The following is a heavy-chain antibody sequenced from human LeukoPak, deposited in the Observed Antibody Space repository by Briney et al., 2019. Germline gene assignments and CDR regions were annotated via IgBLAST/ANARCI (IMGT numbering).Heavy chain of an antibody. V-gene: IGHV4-34*01. J-gene: IGHJ6*03. CDR3: ASGSYSFYYMDV. Sequence: PSETLSLTCAVYGGSFSVYHWSWIRQPPGKGLEWIGEINHSGSTNYIPSLKSRVTISIDASKNQFSLRLSSVTAADTAVYYCASGSYSFYYMDVWGKGTTVTVSS. CDR2: INHSGST. CDR1: GGSFSVYH. D-gene: IGHD1-26*01.